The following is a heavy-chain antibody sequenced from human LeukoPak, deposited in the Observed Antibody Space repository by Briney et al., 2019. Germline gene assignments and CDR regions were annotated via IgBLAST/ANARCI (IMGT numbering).Heavy chain of an antibody. CDR3: ARVGIVGTPYYFDY. J-gene: IGHJ4*02. V-gene: IGHV3-53*01. CDR1: GFTVSSNY. D-gene: IGHD1-26*01. Sequence: GGSLRLSCAASGFTVSSNYMSWVRQAPGKGLEWVSVIYSGGSTYYADSVKGRFTISRDNSKNTLYLQMNSLRAEDTAVYYCARVGIVGTPYYFDYWGQGTLVTVSS. CDR2: IYSGGST.